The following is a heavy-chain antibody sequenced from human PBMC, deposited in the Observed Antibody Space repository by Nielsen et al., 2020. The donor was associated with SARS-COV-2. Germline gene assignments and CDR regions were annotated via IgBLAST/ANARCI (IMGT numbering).Heavy chain of an antibody. Sequence: GESRKISCAGSGFSCGSHWMSWVRQAPGKGQEWGANIDEDGSENNYEDSVKVRITISRDNAKNSLFLEMNSLGGEDTAVYYCARDGRQSGYDARSWFDTWGQGSLVTVSS. J-gene: IGHJ5*02. CDR3: ARDGRQSGYDARSWFDT. CDR1: GFSCGSHW. V-gene: IGHV3-7*01. D-gene: IGHD5-12*01. CDR2: IDEDGSEN.